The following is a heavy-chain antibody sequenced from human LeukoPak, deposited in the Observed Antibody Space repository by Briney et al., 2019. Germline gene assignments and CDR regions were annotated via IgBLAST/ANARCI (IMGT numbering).Heavy chain of an antibody. V-gene: IGHV3-21*01. D-gene: IGHD1-26*01. CDR3: APAGGISTWYFDY. Sequence: PGGSLRLSCAASRFTFSGYSMNWVRQGPGKGLEWVSSITSSSSSTYYADSVKGRFTISRDNAKNSLYLHMNSLRAEDTAVYYCAPAGGISTWYFDYWGQGTLVTVSS. CDR2: ITSSSSST. CDR1: RFTFSGYS. J-gene: IGHJ4*02.